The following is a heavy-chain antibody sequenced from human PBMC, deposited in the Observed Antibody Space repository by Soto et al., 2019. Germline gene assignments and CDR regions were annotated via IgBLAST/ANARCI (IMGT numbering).Heavy chain of an antibody. CDR3: ARDTYYYGSGKDGMDV. CDR2: IYYSGIT. D-gene: IGHD3-10*01. Sequence: PSETLSLTCTLSGGSISSGGYYWTWIRQHPGKALEWIGYIYYSGITYYNPSLKSRVTVAVDTSKNQFSLKLSSVTAADTAVYYCARDTYYYGSGKDGMDVWGQGTTVTVSS. J-gene: IGHJ6*02. CDR1: GGSISSGGYY. V-gene: IGHV4-31*03.